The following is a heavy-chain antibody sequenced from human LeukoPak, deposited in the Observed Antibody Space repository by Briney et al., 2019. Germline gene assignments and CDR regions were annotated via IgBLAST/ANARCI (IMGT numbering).Heavy chain of an antibody. Sequence: PSETLSLTCTVSGDSITSYYWNWVRQPPGKGLEWIGYIHYTGKNNYNPSLKSRVTISVDRSKNQFSLKLSSVTAADTAVYYCARGLGFYDILTGYFQVNWFDPWGQGTLVTVSS. D-gene: IGHD3-9*01. J-gene: IGHJ5*02. CDR3: ARGLGFYDILTGYFQVNWFDP. CDR1: GDSITSYY. V-gene: IGHV4-59*12. CDR2: IHYTGKN.